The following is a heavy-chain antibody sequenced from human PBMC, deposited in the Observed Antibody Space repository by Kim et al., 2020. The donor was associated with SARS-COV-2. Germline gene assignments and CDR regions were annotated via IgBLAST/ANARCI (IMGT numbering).Heavy chain of an antibody. CDR2: VYPSGTT. D-gene: IGHD3-22*01. J-gene: IGHJ4*02. CDR3: ARDRPVSGSVGYYLDF. CDR1: GASVSSGSAY. Sequence: SETLSLTCSVSGASVSSGSAYWTWIRQTPEMGLEWIGYVYPSGTTNYHPSFKSRVTISLDTSRNLFSLNLTSVTAADTAVYYCARDRPVSGSVGYYLDFWGQGARVTVSS. V-gene: IGHV4-61*01.